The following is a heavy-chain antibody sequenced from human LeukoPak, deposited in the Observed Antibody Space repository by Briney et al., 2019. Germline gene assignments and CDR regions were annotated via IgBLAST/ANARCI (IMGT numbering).Heavy chain of an antibody. CDR2: ISSSSSYI. CDR3: AKQGIAAEGGY. V-gene: IGHV3-21*01. CDR1: GFTFSSYS. D-gene: IGHD6-13*01. J-gene: IGHJ4*02. Sequence: GGSLRLSCAASGFTFSSYSTNWVRQAPGKGLEWVSSISSSSSYIYYADSVKGRFTISRDNAKNSLYLQMNSLRAEDTAVYYCAKQGIAAEGGYWGQGTLVTVSS.